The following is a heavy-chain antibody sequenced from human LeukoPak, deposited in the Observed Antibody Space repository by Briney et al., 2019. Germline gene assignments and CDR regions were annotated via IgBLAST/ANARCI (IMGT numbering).Heavy chain of an antibody. CDR1: GLAVSSTF. V-gene: IGHV3-53*01. D-gene: IGHD3-10*01. CDR3: ARNTDYYGSGTYGYFDH. J-gene: IGHJ2*01. CDR2: IYSGGTT. Sequence: GGSLRLSCAPSGLAVSSTFTSWVRQAPGRGLEWVSIIYSGGTTHYADSVKGRFTISRDNAKNMLYLQMDSLRVGDAAIYYCARNTDYYGSGTYGYFDHWGRGTLVTVSS.